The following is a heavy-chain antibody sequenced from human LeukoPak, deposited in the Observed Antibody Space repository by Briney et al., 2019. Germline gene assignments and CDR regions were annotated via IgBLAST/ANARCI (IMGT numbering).Heavy chain of an antibody. CDR3: ARDRTRGAAATRNYGLDG. V-gene: IGHV1-18*01. Sequence: GASVKVSCKAYGYTFTSYCINWVRQAPGQGLEWMGWISPHTGNTNYAQKFQGRVTMTTDTSTRTAYMELRSLRSDDKAVYYCARDRTRGAAATRNYGLDGWGQGTTVTVCS. CDR2: ISPHTGNT. CDR1: GYTFTSYC. J-gene: IGHJ6*02. D-gene: IGHD6-13*01.